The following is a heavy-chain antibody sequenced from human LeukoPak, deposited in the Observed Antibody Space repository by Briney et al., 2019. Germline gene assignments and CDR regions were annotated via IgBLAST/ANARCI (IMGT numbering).Heavy chain of an antibody. Sequence: GGSLRLSCVASGITFRGYWMTWVRQAPGKGLEWVANIKQDGSEKYYEDSVKGRFTISRDNAQNSLYLQMNSLRAADTALYYCARVRVPYSSSGVKAAFYLWGQGTMVTVSS. CDR1: GITFRGYW. CDR3: ARVRVPYSSSGVKAAFYL. J-gene: IGHJ3*01. V-gene: IGHV3-7*01. CDR2: IKQDGSEK. D-gene: IGHD6-13*01.